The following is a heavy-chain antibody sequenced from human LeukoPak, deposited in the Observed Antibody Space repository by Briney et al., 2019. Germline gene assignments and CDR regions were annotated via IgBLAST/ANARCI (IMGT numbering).Heavy chain of an antibody. J-gene: IGHJ2*01. CDR1: GGSISSYY. V-gene: IGHV4-59*08. CDR3: ARRNYDILTGYLNPYWYFDL. D-gene: IGHD3-9*01. Sequence: SETLSLTCTVSGGSISSYYWSWIRQPPGKGLEWIGYIYYSGSTNYNPSLKSRVTISVDTSKNQFSLKLSSVTAADTAAYYCARRNYDILTGYLNPYWYFDLWGRGTLVTVSS. CDR2: IYYSGST.